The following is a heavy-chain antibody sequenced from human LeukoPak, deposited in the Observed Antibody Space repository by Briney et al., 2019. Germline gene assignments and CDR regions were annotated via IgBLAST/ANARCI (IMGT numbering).Heavy chain of an antibody. CDR3: ARYITDGDYDLGCSGY. CDR2: ISSSSSYI. J-gene: IGHJ4*02. CDR1: GFTFSSYS. Sequence: GGSLRLSCEASGFTFSSYSMNWVRQAPGKGLEWVSSISSSSSYIYYADSVKGRFTISRDNAKNSLYLQMNSLRAEDTAVYYCARYITDGDYDLGCSGYWGQGTLVTASS. V-gene: IGHV3-21*01. D-gene: IGHD4-17*01.